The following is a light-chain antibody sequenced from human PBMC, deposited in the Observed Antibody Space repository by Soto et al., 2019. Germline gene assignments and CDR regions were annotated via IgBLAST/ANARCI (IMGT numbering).Light chain of an antibody. CDR3: TSHGGNSPYV. J-gene: IGLJ1*01. CDR1: TSDIGGYDY. V-gene: IGLV2-8*01. CDR2: EVN. Sequence: QSALTQPPSASGSPGQSVAISCTGTTSDIGGYDYVSWYQQHPGKAPKLMIYEVNKRPSGLPDRFSGSKSGNTASLTVSGLQAEDEADYYCTSHGGNSPYVFGTGTKVTVL.